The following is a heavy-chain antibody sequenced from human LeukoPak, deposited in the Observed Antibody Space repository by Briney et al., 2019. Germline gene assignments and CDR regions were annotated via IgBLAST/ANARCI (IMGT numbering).Heavy chain of an antibody. J-gene: IGHJ4*02. CDR3: ATTEYSSGWPYFDY. D-gene: IGHD6-19*01. CDR2: ISGTSNTI. V-gene: IGHV3-48*04. CDR1: GFTFSSYS. Sequence: PGGSLRLSCVGSGFTFSSYSMNWVRQAPGKGLEWVSYISGTSNTIYYADSVKGRFTVSRDNAKNSLYLQMNSLRAEDTAVYYCATTEYSSGWPYFDYWGQGTLVTVSS.